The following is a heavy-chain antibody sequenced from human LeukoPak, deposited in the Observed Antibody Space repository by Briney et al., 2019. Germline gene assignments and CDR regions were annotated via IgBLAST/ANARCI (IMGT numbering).Heavy chain of an antibody. Sequence: GESLKISSKGSGYSFTSYWHCWVRQMPRKGLEWRGINYPGDSDTRYSPSFQGQVTISADKSISTAYPQWSSLKASDTAMYYCARLWDYGDSRNFDYWGQGTLVTVSS. D-gene: IGHD4-17*01. CDR1: GYSFTSYW. J-gene: IGHJ4*02. CDR3: ARLWDYGDSRNFDY. V-gene: IGHV5-51*01. CDR2: NYPGDSDT.